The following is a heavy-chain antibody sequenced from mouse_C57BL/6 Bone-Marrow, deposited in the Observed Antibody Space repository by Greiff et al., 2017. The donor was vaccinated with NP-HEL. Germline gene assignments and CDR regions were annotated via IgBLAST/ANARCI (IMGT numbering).Heavy chain of an antibody. Sequence: QVQLQQSGAELARPGASVKLSCQASGYTFTSYGISWVKQRTGQGLEWIGEIYPRSGNTYYNEKFKGKATLTADKSSSTAYMELRSLTSEDSAVYVCARGIYGNCLFAYWGQGTLVTVSA. CDR2: IYPRSGNT. J-gene: IGHJ3*01. D-gene: IGHD2-1*01. V-gene: IGHV1-81*01. CDR3: ARGIYGNCLFAY. CDR1: GYTFTSYG.